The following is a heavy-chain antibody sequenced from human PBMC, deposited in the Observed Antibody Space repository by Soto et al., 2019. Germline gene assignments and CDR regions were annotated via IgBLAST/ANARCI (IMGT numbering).Heavy chain of an antibody. CDR1: GYMFSTYD. Sequence: QVQLVQSGAEVKKPGASVKVSCKASGYMFSTYDINWVRQAPGQGLEWMGWLNPNSGNTGYAQKFRGRVTITRNTSINTAYMGLSSLGSDDTAVYYCARDHMYNGNDEGWFDPWGQGTLVTVSS. V-gene: IGHV1-8*01. CDR3: ARDHMYNGNDEGWFDP. CDR2: LNPNSGNT. D-gene: IGHD1-20*01. J-gene: IGHJ5*02.